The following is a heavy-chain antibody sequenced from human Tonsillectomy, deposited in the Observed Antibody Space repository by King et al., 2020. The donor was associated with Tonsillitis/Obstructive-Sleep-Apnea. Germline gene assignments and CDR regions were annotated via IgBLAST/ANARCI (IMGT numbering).Heavy chain of an antibody. CDR3: ARAPVLDGSGRFDY. J-gene: IGHJ4*02. CDR2: IFYSGST. V-gene: IGHV4-31*03. Sequence: QLQESGPGLVKPSQTLSLTCTVSGDSISSGGYYWSWIRQHPGKGLEWIGYIFYSGSTYYNPSLKSRLTMSVDKSMNQFYLKLSYVTAADTAVYYCARAPVLDGSGRFDYWGQGTLVTVSS. D-gene: IGHD3-10*01. CDR1: GDSISSGGYY.